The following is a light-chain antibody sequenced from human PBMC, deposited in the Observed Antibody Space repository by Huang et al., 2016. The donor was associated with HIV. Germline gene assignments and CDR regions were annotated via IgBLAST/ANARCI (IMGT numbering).Light chain of an antibody. CDR2: GSS. CDR1: QSVSTN. CDR3: QHYKT. Sequence: VMTQSPATLSVSPGERVTLSCRTSQSVSTNLAWYQHKPGQAPRLLIYGSSTRATGIPVRFSGSGSGTEFTLTITSLQSEDFAVYSCQHYKTFGRGTKLEIK. J-gene: IGKJ2*01. V-gene: IGKV3-15*01.